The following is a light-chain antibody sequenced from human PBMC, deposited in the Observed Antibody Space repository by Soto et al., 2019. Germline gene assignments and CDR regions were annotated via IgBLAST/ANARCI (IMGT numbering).Light chain of an antibody. CDR2: GAS. V-gene: IGKV3-20*01. Sequence: EIVLTQSPGTLSLSPGERATLSCRASQSVSSNFLAWYQQKPGQAPRLLIYGASNRATGIPDRFSGGGSGTDFTLTVSRLEPEDFAVYYCQQHGSAPRTFGQGTKVEIK. J-gene: IGKJ1*01. CDR1: QSVSSNF. CDR3: QQHGSAPRT.